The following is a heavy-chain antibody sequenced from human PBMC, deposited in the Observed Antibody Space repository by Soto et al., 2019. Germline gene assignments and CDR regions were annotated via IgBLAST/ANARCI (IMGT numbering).Heavy chain of an antibody. CDR3: ARGRGYSYGFGFYYYMDV. Sequence: SETLSLTCTVSGVSISSYYWSWIRQPPGKGLEWIGYIYYSGSTNYNPSLKSRVAISVDTSKNHFSLKLSSVTAADTAVYYCARGRGYSYGFGFYYYMDVWGKGTTVTVSS. V-gene: IGHV4-59*01. CDR1: GVSISSYY. J-gene: IGHJ6*03. CDR2: IYYSGST. D-gene: IGHD5-18*01.